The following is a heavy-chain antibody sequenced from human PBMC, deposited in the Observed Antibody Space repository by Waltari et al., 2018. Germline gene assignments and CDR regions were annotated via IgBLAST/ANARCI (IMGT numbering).Heavy chain of an antibody. D-gene: IGHD2-2*01. CDR1: GASISGNYW. CDR3: AGDRAIGLFFDY. CDR2: VHHSGKT. J-gene: IGHJ4*02. Sequence: QVHLQESGQGLVKPSGTLSLTCAVSGASISGNYWGSWVRQSPEKGLGWIGQVHHSGKTHYNPSLQSRVAISVDKPKNQFSLNLNSVTAADTAIYYCAGDRAIGLFFDYWGRGTLVTVSS. V-gene: IGHV4-4*02.